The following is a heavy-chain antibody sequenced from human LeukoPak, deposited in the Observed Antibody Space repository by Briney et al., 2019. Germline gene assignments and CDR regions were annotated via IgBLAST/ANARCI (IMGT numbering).Heavy chain of an antibody. CDR3: ARGHYDFWSGYYDY. J-gene: IGHJ4*02. CDR1: GYTYTGYY. V-gene: IGHV1-2*02. CDR2: INPNSGGT. Sequence: ASVKVSCKASGYTYTGYYMHLVRQAPGQGLEWMGWINPNSGGTNYAQKFQGRVTMTRDTSISTAYMELSRLRSDDTAVYYCARGHYDFWSGYYDYWGQGTLVTVSS. D-gene: IGHD3-3*01.